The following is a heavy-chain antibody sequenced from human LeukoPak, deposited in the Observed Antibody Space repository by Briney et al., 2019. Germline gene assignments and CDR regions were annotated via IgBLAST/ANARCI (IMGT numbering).Heavy chain of an antibody. J-gene: IGHJ6*03. V-gene: IGHV3-15*01. CDR2: IKSKTDSGTS. CDR3: AKHTLGPLYYYMDV. CDR1: GFTFSNAW. Sequence: GGSLRLSCAASGFTFSNAWMSWVRQAPGKGLEWVGRIKSKTDSGTSDYAAPVKGRFTISRDDSKNTLYLQMNSLKTEDTAVYYCAKHTLGPLYYYMDVWGKGTTVTVSS.